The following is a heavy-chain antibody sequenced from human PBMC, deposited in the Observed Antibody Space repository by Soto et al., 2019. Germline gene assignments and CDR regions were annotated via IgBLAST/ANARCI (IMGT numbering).Heavy chain of an antibody. Sequence: SETLSLTCTDSGGSISSYYWSWIRQPPGKGLEWIGYIHHSGSTNYNPSLKSRVTISVDTSKNQFSLKLSSVTAADTAVYYWARDLEVRGVIIGPDYYYGMDVWGQGTTVTVSS. CDR1: GGSISSYY. D-gene: IGHD3-10*01. CDR2: IHHSGST. CDR3: ARDLEVRGVIIGPDYYYGMDV. J-gene: IGHJ6*02. V-gene: IGHV4-59*01.